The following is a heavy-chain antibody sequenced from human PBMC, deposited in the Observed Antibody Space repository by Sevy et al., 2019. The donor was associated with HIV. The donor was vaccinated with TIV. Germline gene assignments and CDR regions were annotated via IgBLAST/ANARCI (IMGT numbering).Heavy chain of an antibody. J-gene: IGHJ4*02. D-gene: IGHD2-2*01. CDR3: ARVDCSSTSCYPGYYFDY. Sequence: GGSLRLSCAASGFAFSSDTMNWVRQAPGKGLEWVSSSSSSSSYIYYADSLKGRFTISRDNAKNPLYLQMNSLRAEDTAVYYCARVDCSSTSCYPGYYFDYWGQGTLVTVSS. V-gene: IGHV3-21*01. CDR2: SSSSSSYI. CDR1: GFAFSSDT.